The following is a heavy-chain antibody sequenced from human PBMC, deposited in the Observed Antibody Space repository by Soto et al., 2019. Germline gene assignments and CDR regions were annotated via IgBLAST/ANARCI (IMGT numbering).Heavy chain of an antibody. CDR3: ARDSQGGNYYYGMDV. CDR1: GGSISSYY. V-gene: IGHV4-59*01. J-gene: IGHJ6*02. Sequence: SETLSLTCPVSGGSISSYYWSWIRQPPGKGLEWIGYIYYSGSTNYNPSLKSRVTISVDTSKNQFSLKLSSVTAADTAVYYCARDSQGGNYYYGMDVWGQGTTVTVSS. CDR2: IYYSGST.